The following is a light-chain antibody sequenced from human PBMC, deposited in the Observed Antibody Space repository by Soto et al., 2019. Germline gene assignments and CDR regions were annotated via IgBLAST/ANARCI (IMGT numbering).Light chain of an antibody. CDR1: QSVGSY. CDR3: QQRSNWPIT. CDR2: DAS. V-gene: IGKV3-11*01. J-gene: IGKJ5*01. Sequence: EIALTQSPASLSFSPGERATLFRRVNQSVGSYLAWYQQKPGQAPRLLIYDASNRATGIPARFSGSGSGTDFTLTISSLEPEDFAVYFCQQRSNWPITFGQGTRLEIK.